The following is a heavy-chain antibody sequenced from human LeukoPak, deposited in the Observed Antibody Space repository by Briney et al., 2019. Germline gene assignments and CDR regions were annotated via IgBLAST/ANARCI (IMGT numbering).Heavy chain of an antibody. CDR2: ISYDGSNK. J-gene: IGHJ3*02. V-gene: IGHV3-30*18. Sequence: GGSLRLSCAASGFTFSSYGMHWVRQAPGKGLEWVAVISYDGSNKYYADSVKGRFTISRDNSKNTLYLQMNSLRAEDTAVYYCAKLITMIVVATDAFDIWGQGTMVTVSS. CDR1: GFTFSSYG. D-gene: IGHD3-22*01. CDR3: AKLITMIVVATDAFDI.